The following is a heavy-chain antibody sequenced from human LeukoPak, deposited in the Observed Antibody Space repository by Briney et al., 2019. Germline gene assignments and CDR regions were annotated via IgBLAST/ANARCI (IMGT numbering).Heavy chain of an antibody. CDR3: VRDRPHNWFDP. Sequence: ASVKVSCKASGYTFTDSYMDWVRQAPGQGLEWMGWINPNSGDTNYAQKFQGRVTMTRDTSITTAYMELNRLTSDDTAVYYCVRDRPHNWFDPWGQGTLVTVSS. V-gene: IGHV1-2*02. CDR2: INPNSGDT. J-gene: IGHJ5*02. CDR1: GYTFTDSY.